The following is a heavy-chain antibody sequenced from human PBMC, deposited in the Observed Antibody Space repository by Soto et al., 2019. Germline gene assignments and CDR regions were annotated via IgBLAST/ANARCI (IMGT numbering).Heavy chain of an antibody. CDR3: ARDRKFEYSSSSLGY. Sequence: QVQLVQSGAEVKKPGASVKVSCKASGYTFTGYYMHWVRQAPGQGLEWMGWINPNSGGTNYAQKFQGRVTMTRDTSISTAYMELSTLRSDDTAVYYCARDRKFEYSSSSLGYWGQGTLVTVSS. CDR2: INPNSGGT. V-gene: IGHV1-2*02. J-gene: IGHJ4*02. D-gene: IGHD6-6*01. CDR1: GYTFTGYY.